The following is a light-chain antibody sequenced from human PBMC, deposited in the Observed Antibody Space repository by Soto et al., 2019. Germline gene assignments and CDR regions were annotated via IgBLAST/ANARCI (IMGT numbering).Light chain of an antibody. J-gene: IGLJ1*01. CDR3: SSYTSGSTLDV. CDR1: SSDVGDYNY. Sequence: QSALTQPASVSGSPGQSITISCTGTSSDVGDYNYVSWYQQYPGKAPKLMIYEVNNRPSGVSNRLSGSKSGNTASLTISGLQAEDEADYYCSSYTSGSTLDVFGTGTQLTVL. CDR2: EVN. V-gene: IGLV2-14*01.